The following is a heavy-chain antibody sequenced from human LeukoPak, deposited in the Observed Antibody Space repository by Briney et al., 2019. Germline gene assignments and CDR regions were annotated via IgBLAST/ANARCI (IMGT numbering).Heavy chain of an antibody. J-gene: IGHJ4*02. D-gene: IGHD3-22*01. CDR1: GYTFTGYY. Sequence: ASVKVSCKASGYTFTGYYMHWVRQAPGQGLEWMGRFNPNSGGTNYAQKFQGRVTMTRDTSISTAYMELSRLRSDDTAVYYCAREDSSGCYLFDYWGQGTLVTVSS. CDR3: AREDSSGCYLFDY. V-gene: IGHV1-2*06. CDR2: FNPNSGGT.